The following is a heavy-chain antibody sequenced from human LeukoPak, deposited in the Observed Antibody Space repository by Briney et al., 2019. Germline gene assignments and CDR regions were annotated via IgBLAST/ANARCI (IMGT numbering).Heavy chain of an antibody. CDR1: GGSISSSRYY. CDR3: ARQTIVVVPAAIRWDWFDP. J-gene: IGHJ5*02. D-gene: IGHD2-2*02. V-gene: IGHV4-39*01. CDR2: IYYSGST. Sequence: SQTLSLTCTLSGGSISSSRYYWGWLRQPPGKGLEWIVIIYYSGSTYYNPSLKTPFTISVYTTKYKFSLKLSSVTAADTAVYYCARQTIVVVPAAIRWDWFDPWGQGTLVSVSS.